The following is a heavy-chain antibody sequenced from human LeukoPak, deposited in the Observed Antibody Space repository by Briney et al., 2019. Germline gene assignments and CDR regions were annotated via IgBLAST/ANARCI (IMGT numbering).Heavy chain of an antibody. V-gene: IGHV4-59*01. CDR3: ARGGRGLYYYDSSGYYRNWFDP. CDR1: GGSISSYY. Sequence: SETLSLTCTVSGGSISSYYWSWIRQPPGKGLEWIGYIYYSGSTNYNPSLKSRVTISVDTSKNQFSLKLSSVTAADTAVYYCARGGRGLYYYDSSGYYRNWFDPWGQGTLVTVSS. D-gene: IGHD3-22*01. CDR2: IYYSGST. J-gene: IGHJ5*02.